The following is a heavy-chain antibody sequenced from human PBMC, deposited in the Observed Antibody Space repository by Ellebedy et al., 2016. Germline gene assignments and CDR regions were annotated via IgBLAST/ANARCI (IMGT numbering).Heavy chain of an antibody. CDR3: TTEYSGSHDR. D-gene: IGHD1-26*01. V-gene: IGHV3-23*01. CDR2: VVGSGERT. Sequence: GESLKISCEASGFTFSSHAMSWVRQAPGKGPEWVSAVVGSGERTFYADSVKGRFTISRDNSKNRLYLQMNSLKTEDTGIYYCTTEYSGSHDRWGQGTLVTVSS. CDR1: GFTFSSHA. J-gene: IGHJ5*02.